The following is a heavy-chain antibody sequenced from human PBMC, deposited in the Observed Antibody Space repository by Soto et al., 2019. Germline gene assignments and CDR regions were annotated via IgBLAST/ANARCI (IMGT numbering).Heavy chain of an antibody. Sequence: PSETLSLTCAVYGGSFSGYYWSWIRQPPGKGLEWIGEINHSGSTNYNPSLKSRVTISVDTSKNQFSLKLSSVTAADTAVYYCASWTHYGSSHFYGMDVWGQGTTVTVSS. CDR2: INHSGST. J-gene: IGHJ6*02. CDR1: GGSFSGYY. CDR3: ASWTHYGSSHFYGMDV. D-gene: IGHD3-10*01. V-gene: IGHV4-34*01.